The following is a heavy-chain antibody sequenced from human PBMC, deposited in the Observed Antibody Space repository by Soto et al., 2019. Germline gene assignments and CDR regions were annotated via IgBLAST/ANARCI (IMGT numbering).Heavy chain of an antibody. J-gene: IGHJ6*02. Sequence: QVQLVESGGGVAQPGRSLRLSCTVSGFTFSGHAMHWVRQAPGKGLEWVTQIWYDGSNKYYAESVKGRFTISRDISKNTLYLQRNSLRVEDTAVYYCARDGQGLAPYALDVWGQGTSVTVSS. CDR3: ARDGQGLAPYALDV. D-gene: IGHD6-19*01. CDR2: IWYDGSNK. V-gene: IGHV3-33*01. CDR1: GFTFSGHA.